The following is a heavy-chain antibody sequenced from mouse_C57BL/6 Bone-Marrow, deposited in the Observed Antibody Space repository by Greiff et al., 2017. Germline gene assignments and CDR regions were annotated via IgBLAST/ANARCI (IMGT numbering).Heavy chain of an antibody. D-gene: IGHD2-2*01. J-gene: IGHJ2*01. Sequence: QVQLKESGAELARPGASVKLSCKASGYTFTSYGISWVKQRTGQGLEWIGEIYPRSGNTYYNEKFKGKATLTADKSSSTAYMELRSLTSEDSAVYFGGLEMGYDFYFDYWGQGTALTVSS. CDR1: GYTFTSYG. CDR3: GLEMGYDFYFDY. CDR2: IYPRSGNT. V-gene: IGHV1-81*01.